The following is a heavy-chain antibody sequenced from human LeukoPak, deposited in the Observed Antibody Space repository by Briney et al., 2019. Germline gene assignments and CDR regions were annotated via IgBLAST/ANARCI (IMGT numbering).Heavy chain of an antibody. CDR1: GYTFTSYD. CDR2: MNPNSGNT. Sequence: ASVKVSCKASGYTFTSYDINWVRQATGQGLEWMGWMNPNSGNTGYAQKFQGRVTMTSNTSRRTAYMELSSVRSEDTAVYYCAREVTYYGSGSYYGSWFDPWGQGTLVTVSS. V-gene: IGHV1-8*01. J-gene: IGHJ5*02. D-gene: IGHD3-10*01. CDR3: AREVTYYGSGSYYGSWFDP.